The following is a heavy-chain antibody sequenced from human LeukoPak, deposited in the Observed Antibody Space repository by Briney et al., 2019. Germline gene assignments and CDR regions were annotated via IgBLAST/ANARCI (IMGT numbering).Heavy chain of an antibody. CDR2: ISSDGHVE. CDR1: GFNFASYE. D-gene: IGHD3-9*01. V-gene: IGHV3-48*03. J-gene: IGHJ4*02. Sequence: GGSLRLSCAASGFNFASYEMNWVRQTPGKGLEWVSHISSDGHVETYVDSVRGRFTMSRDNAKDLLFLQMDGLRAEDTAVYYCARDTLNGPFVISLDYWGQGALVTVSS. CDR3: ARDTLNGPFVISLDY.